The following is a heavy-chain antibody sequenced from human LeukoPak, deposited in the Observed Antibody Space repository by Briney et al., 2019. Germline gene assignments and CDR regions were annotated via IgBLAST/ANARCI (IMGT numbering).Heavy chain of an antibody. CDR3: TKGELLLSASDF. CDR2: ISYDGSNK. Sequence: GGSLRLSCAASGFTFSSYGMHWVRQAPGKGLEWVAVISYDGSNKYYADSVKGRFTISRDNSKNTLYLQMNSLRAEDTAVYYCTKGELLLSASDFWGQGTLV. D-gene: IGHD2-15*01. CDR1: GFTFSSYG. J-gene: IGHJ4*02. V-gene: IGHV3-30*18.